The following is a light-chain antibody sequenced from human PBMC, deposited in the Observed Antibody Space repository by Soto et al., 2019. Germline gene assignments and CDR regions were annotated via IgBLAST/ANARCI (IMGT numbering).Light chain of an antibody. CDR2: GAS. J-gene: IGKJ2*01. V-gene: IGKV3-15*01. CDR3: QQYNDWPPRYS. Sequence: EIVMTQSPATLSVSPGERATLSRRASQSISSNLAWYQQKPGQAPRLLIYGASARATGIPARFTGSGSGTEFTLTISSLQSEDFAVYYCQQYNDWPPRYSFGQGTNLEIK. CDR1: QSISSN.